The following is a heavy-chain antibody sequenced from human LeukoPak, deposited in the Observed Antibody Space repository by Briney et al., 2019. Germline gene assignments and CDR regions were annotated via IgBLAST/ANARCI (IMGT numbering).Heavy chain of an antibody. D-gene: IGHD3-22*01. CDR3: ARDGRRINYYDGSSPV. J-gene: IGHJ4*02. V-gene: IGHV3-21*01. CDR1: GFTFSSYS. CDR2: ISSSSSYI. Sequence: GGSLRLSCAASGFTFSSYSMNWVRQAPGKGLEWVSSISSSSSYIYYADSVKGRFTISRDNAKNSLYLQMNSLRAEDTAVYYCARDGRRINYYDGSSPVWGQGTLVTVSS.